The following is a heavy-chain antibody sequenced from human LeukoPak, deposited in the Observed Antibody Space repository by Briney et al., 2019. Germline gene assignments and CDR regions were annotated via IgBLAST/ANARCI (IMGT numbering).Heavy chain of an antibody. D-gene: IGHD3-22*01. CDR2: IYSGGST. J-gene: IGHJ4*02. CDR3: ARAQYYYDSSGYGYYFDY. CDR1: GFTFSSYA. V-gene: IGHV3-53*01. Sequence: PGGSLRLSCAASGFTFSSYAMHWVRQAPGKGLEWVSVIYSGGSTHYADSVKGRFTTSRDNSKNTLYLQMNSLRAEDTAVYYCARAQYYYDSSGYGYYFDYWGQGTLVTVSS.